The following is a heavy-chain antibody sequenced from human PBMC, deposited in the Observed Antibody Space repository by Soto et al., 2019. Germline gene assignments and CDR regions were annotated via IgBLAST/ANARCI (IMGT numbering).Heavy chain of an antibody. CDR3: ARVPSYDSSGPLDY. CDR1: GGTFSSYA. D-gene: IGHD3-22*01. Sequence: RASVKVSCKASGGTFSSYAISWVRQAPGQGLEWMGGIIPIFGTANYAQKFQGRVTITADESTSTAYMELSSLRSEDTAVYYCARVPSYDSSGPLDYWGQGTLVTVSS. V-gene: IGHV1-69*13. J-gene: IGHJ4*02. CDR2: IIPIFGTA.